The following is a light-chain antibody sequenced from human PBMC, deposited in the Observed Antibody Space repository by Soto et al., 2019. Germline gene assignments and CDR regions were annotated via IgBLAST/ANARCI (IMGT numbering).Light chain of an antibody. CDR3: TSYTSSNTVV. CDR1: ISDVGGYDY. V-gene: IGLV2-14*01. Sequence: QSLLTQPASVSGSPGQSSTISCTGTISDVGGYDYVSWYQQNPGKAPKLMIYEVSNRPSGVSSRFSGSKSGNTASLTIPGLQAEDEADYYCTSYTSSNTVVFGGGTKVTVL. CDR2: EVS. J-gene: IGLJ2*01.